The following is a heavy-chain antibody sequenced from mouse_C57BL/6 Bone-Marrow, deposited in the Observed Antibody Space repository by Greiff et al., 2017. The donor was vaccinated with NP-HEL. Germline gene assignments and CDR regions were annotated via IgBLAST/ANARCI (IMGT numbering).Heavy chain of an antibody. CDR1: GYTFTSYW. Sequence: QVQLQQSGAELVMPGASVKLSCKASGYTFTSYWMHWVKQRPGQGLEWIGEIDPSDSYTNYNQKFKGKSTLTVDKSSSTAYMQLSSLTSEDSAVDYYARAIDTTVVDWELDVWGTGTTVTVSS. CDR2: IDPSDSYT. J-gene: IGHJ1*03. D-gene: IGHD1-1*01. CDR3: ARAIDTTVVDWELDV. V-gene: IGHV1-69*01.